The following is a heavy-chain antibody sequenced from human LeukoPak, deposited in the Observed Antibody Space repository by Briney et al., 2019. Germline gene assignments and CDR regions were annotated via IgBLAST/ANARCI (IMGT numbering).Heavy chain of an antibody. V-gene: IGHV3-11*01. J-gene: IGHJ4*02. CDR2: VSGSDENK. Sequence: PGGPLRLPCAASGFTFSDYYMTWLRQARGEGLEWFSYVSGSDENKYYAGSVRGRFAISRDNAEQSLFLQMSNVRAVYTAVYYCARAGLGGHYIDYWGQGTLVTVSS. CDR3: ARAGLGGHYIDY. CDR1: GFTFSDYY. D-gene: IGHD2-15*01.